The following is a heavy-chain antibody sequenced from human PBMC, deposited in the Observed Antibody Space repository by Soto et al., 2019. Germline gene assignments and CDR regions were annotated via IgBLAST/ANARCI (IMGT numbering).Heavy chain of an antibody. D-gene: IGHD3-22*01. V-gene: IGHV5-51*01. CDR1: GYSFTSYG. J-gene: IGHJ4*02. Sequence: PVESLIISCKVSGYSFTSYGIGWVLQMPGKGLEWMGIIYPGDSDTRYSPSFQGQVTISADKSISTAYLQWSSLKASDTAMYYCARHNKLGVITHYGYWGQGTLVTVSS. CDR2: IYPGDSDT. CDR3: ARHNKLGVITHYGY.